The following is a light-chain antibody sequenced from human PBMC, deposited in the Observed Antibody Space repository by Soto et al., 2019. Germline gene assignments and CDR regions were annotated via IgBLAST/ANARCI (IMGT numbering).Light chain of an antibody. CDR2: EVS. V-gene: IGLV2-8*01. CDR1: SSDVGNYNF. J-gene: IGLJ2*01. CDR3: SSYASNRYFII. Sequence: QSVLTQPPSASGSPGQSVTISCTGTSSDVGNYNFVSWYQQQPGKAPKLIIYEVSERPSGVPGRFSGSKSDNTASLTVSGLQAEDEAEYSCSSYASNRYFIIFGGGTKVTVL.